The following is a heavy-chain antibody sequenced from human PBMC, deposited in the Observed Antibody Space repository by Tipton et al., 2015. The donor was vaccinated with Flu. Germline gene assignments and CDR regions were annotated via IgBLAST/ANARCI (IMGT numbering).Heavy chain of an antibody. CDR2: IYYSGST. V-gene: IGHV4-59*01. D-gene: IGHD6-19*01. J-gene: IGHJ5*02. CDR3: AREGSGWYRNWFDP. Sequence: LRLSCTVSGGSISSYYWSWIRQPPGKGLEWIGYIYYSGSTNYNPSVKSRVTISVDTSKNQFSLKLSSVTAADTAVYYCAREGSGWYRNWFDPWGQGTLVTVSS. CDR1: GGSISSYY.